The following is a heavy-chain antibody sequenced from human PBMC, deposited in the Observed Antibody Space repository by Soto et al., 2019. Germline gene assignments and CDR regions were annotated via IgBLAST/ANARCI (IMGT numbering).Heavy chain of an antibody. CDR1: GGSISSYY. D-gene: IGHD3-10*01. CDR3: ASRGILWFGEVPYYFDY. J-gene: IGHJ4*02. Sequence: PSETLSLTCTVSGGSISSYYWTWIRQPPGKGLEWIGFVYYSGSTYYNPSLKSRITMSVDTSKSQFSLNLNSVTAADTAVYYCASRGILWFGEVPYYFDYWGQGTLVTVSS. CDR2: VYYSGST. V-gene: IGHV4-59*04.